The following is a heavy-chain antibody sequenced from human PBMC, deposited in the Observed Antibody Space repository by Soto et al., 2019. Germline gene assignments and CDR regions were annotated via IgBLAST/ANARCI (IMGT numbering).Heavy chain of an antibody. CDR3: ARSDGHNGGANDY. CDR2: IYYSGST. V-gene: IGHV4-30-4*01. D-gene: IGHD3-16*01. J-gene: IGHJ4*02. CDR1: GGSISSGDYY. Sequence: QVQLQESGPGLVKPSQTLSLTCTVSGGSISSGDYYWSWIRQPPGKGLEWIGYIYYSGSTYYNPSLKRRVTISVDTSKNQFSLKLSSMTAADTAVYYCARSDGHNGGANDYWGQGTLVTVSS.